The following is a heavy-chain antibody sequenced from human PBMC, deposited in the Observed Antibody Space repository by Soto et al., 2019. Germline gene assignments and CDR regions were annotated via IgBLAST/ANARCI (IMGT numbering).Heavy chain of an antibody. CDR2: ISWNSGSI. D-gene: IGHD2-21*02. Sequence: EVQLVESGGGLVQPGRSLRLSCAASGFTFDDYAMHWVQQAPGKGLEWVSGISWNSGSIGYADSVKGRFTISRDNAKNSLYLQMNSLRAEDTALYYCAKDISGTAGGMDVWGQGTTVTVSS. J-gene: IGHJ6*02. V-gene: IGHV3-9*01. CDR1: GFTFDDYA. CDR3: AKDISGTAGGMDV.